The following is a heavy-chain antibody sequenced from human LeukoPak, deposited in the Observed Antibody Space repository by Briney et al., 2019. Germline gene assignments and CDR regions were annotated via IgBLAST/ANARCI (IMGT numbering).Heavy chain of an antibody. D-gene: IGHD5-24*01. J-gene: IGHJ5*02. CDR1: GGSISSYY. V-gene: IGHV4-59*01. Sequence: SETLSLTCTVSGGSISSYYWSWIRQPPGKGLELIGYIYYSGSTNYNPSLKIRVTISVDTSKNQFSLKLTSVTAADAAVYYCARDQDGYNHSWFDPWGKGTLVTVSS. CDR3: ARDQDGYNHSWFDP. CDR2: IYYSGST.